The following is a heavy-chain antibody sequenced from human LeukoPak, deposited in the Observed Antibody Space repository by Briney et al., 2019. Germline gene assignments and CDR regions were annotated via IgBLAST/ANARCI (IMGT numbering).Heavy chain of an antibody. Sequence: ASVKVSCKASGYTFTGYYMHWVRQAPGQGLEWMGWMNPKSGNTGYGQKFQGRVTMTRVTSITTAYMELRSLRSDGTAVYYCTKASLAFGTKYFDPWGQGTLVTVSS. D-gene: IGHD3-10*01. J-gene: IGHJ5*02. V-gene: IGHV1-2*02. CDR2: MNPKSGNT. CDR3: TKASLAFGTKYFDP. CDR1: GYTFTGYY.